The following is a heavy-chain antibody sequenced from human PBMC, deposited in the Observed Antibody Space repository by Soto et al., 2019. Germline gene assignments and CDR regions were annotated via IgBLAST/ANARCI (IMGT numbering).Heavy chain of an antibody. J-gene: IGHJ6*02. D-gene: IGHD1-1*01. CDR3: ARDHKRPYPAQPDGNQTPASSYYGTDA. CDR2: ISYDGSNK. V-gene: IGHV3-30-3*01. CDR1: GFTFSSYA. Sequence: GGSVRLSCAASGFTFSSYAMHWVRQAPGKGLEGVAVISYDGSNKYYADSVKGRFTISRDNSKNTLYLQMTSLRAEDTAVYYCARDHKRPYPAQPDGNQTPASSYYGTDAWGQGPTVTSP.